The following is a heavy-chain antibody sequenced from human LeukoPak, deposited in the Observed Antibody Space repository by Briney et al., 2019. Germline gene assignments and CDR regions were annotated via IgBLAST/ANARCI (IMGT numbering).Heavy chain of an antibody. Sequence: GGPLRLSCAASGFTFSNYWMSWVRQAPGKGPEWVGDIKTDGSDKYYVGSVKGRFTISRDNAKNSLYLQMNSLRAEDTAVYYCARDSLIQYGSGSYWGFDYWGQGILVTVSS. D-gene: IGHD3-10*01. J-gene: IGHJ4*02. CDR1: GFTFSNYW. V-gene: IGHV3-7*03. CDR3: ARDSLIQYGSGSYWGFDY. CDR2: IKTDGSDK.